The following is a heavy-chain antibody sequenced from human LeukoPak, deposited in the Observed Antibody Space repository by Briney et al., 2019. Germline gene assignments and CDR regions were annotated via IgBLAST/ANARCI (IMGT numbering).Heavy chain of an antibody. J-gene: IGHJ4*02. D-gene: IGHD3-10*01. Sequence: ASVKVSCKASGYTFTGYYMHWVRQAPGQGLEWMGWINPNSGGTNYAQKFQGRVTMTRDTSISTAYMELSRLRSDDTAVYYCARKELNYYGSGSYYNVTDYWGQGTLVTVSS. CDR3: ARKELNYYGSGSYYNVTDY. CDR2: INPNSGGT. CDR1: GYTFTGYY. V-gene: IGHV1-2*02.